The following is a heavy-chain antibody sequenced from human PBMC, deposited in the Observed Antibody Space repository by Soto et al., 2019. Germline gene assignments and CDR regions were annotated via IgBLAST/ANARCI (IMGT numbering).Heavy chain of an antibody. CDR3: AGYAIFGVVNWFDP. Sequence: PGGSLRLSCAASGFPFNTYAMSWVRQAPGKGSEWVSYISSSSSTTYYADSVKGRFTISRDNAKNSLYLQMNSLRAEDTAVYYCAGYAIFGVVNWFDPWGQGTLVTVSS. CDR1: GFPFNTYA. J-gene: IGHJ5*02. D-gene: IGHD3-3*01. V-gene: IGHV3-48*01. CDR2: ISSSSSTT.